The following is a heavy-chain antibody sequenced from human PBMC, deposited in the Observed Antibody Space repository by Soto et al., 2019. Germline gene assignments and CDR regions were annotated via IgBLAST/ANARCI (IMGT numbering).Heavy chain of an antibody. CDR1: GFTFSSYS. Sequence: EVQLVESGGGLVKPGGSLRLSCAASGFTFSSYSKNWVRQAPGKGLEWVSSISSSSSYIYYADSVKGRFTISRDNAKNSLYLQMNSLRAEDTAVYYCARRMGYCSGGSCYAPYYYMDVWGKGTTVTVSS. D-gene: IGHD2-15*01. CDR3: ARRMGYCSGGSCYAPYYYMDV. CDR2: ISSSSSYI. J-gene: IGHJ6*03. V-gene: IGHV3-21*01.